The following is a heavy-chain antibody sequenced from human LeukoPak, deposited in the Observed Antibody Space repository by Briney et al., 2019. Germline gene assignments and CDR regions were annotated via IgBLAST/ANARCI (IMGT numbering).Heavy chain of an antibody. V-gene: IGHV3-48*03. CDR2: ISSSGSTM. Sequence: GGSLRLSCAASAFTFSSYDMNWVRQAPGKGLEWVSYISSSGSTMDYADSVKGRFTISRDNAKNSLYLQLNSLRAEDTAIYYCARGTGPDYWGQGTLVTVSS. CDR3: ARGTGPDY. J-gene: IGHJ4*02. CDR1: AFTFSSYD. D-gene: IGHD3/OR15-3a*01.